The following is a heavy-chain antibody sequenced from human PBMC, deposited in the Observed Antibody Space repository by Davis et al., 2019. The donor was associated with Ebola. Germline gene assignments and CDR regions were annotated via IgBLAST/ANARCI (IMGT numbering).Heavy chain of an antibody. J-gene: IGHJ4*02. CDR3: AKGATLYGSGLLHY. D-gene: IGHD3-10*01. V-gene: IGHV3-11*05. CDR1: GFTFSDYY. Sequence: GGSLKISCAASGFTFSDYYMSWIRQAPGKGLEWVSYISSSSTYTYYADSVKGRFTISRDNSKNTLYLQMNSLRAEDTAVYYCAKGATLYGSGLLHYWGQGTLVTVSS. CDR2: ISSSSTYT.